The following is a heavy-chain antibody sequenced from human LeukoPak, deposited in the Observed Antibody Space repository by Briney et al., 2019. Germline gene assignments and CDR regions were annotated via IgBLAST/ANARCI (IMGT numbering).Heavy chain of an antibody. V-gene: IGHV4-59*11. J-gene: IGHJ6*02. Sequence: SETLSLTCTVSGGSISGHYWTWIRQPPGEGLEWIGQIHYSGRPDYNPSLKSRVTISVDTSKNKLYLKVTSVTGADAAVYYCARFGVDYDMDVWGQGTTVTVSS. CDR3: ARFGVDYDMDV. CDR1: GGSISGHY. CDR2: IHYSGRP. D-gene: IGHD3-16*01.